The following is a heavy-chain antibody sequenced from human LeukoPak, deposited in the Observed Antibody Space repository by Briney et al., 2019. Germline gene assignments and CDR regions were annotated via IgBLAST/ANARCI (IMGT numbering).Heavy chain of an antibody. D-gene: IGHD6-13*01. CDR3: ARLYSSSWSDY. V-gene: IGHV3-48*04. CDR2: INGGGSPI. Sequence: SGGSLRLSCAASGFTFSRDSMNWVRQAPGKGLEWVSYINGGGSPIYYADSVRGRFSIPRDNAKNSLYLQMNSLRAEDTAVYYCARLYSSSWSDYWGQGTLVTVSS. CDR1: GFTFSRDS. J-gene: IGHJ4*02.